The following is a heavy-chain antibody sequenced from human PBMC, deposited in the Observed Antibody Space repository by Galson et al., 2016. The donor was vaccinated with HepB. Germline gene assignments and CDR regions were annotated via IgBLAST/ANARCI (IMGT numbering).Heavy chain of an antibody. CDR1: GFAFNTYA. J-gene: IGHJ4*02. CDR3: ARFAIRGVKGWDH. CDR2: ISSTSGSI. D-gene: IGHD3-10*01. V-gene: IGHV3-23*01. Sequence: SLRLSCAASGFAFNTYAMNWVRQAPGKGPEWLSAISSTSGSIYYAGSVKGRLTISRDNSKNTLYLQMNSLSVEDTAVYYCARFAIRGVKGWDHWCQGTLVSVSS.